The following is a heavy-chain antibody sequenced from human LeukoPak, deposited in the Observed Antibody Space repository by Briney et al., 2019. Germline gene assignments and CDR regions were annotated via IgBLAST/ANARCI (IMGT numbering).Heavy chain of an antibody. CDR2: INHSGST. V-gene: IGHV4-34*01. Sequence: SETLSLTCAVYGGSFSGYYWSWIRQPPGKGLEWIGEINHSGSTNYNPSLKSRVTISVDTSKNQFSLKLSSVTAADTAVYYCARPHSRCRLLPYDYWGQGTLVTVSS. J-gene: IGHJ4*02. CDR1: GGSFSGYY. CDR3: ARPHSRCRLLPYDY. D-gene: IGHD2-21*01.